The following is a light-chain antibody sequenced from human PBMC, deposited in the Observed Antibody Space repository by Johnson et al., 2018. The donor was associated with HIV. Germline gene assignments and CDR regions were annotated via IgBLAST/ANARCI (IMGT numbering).Light chain of an antibody. CDR2: DNN. CDR3: GTWDSSLSALA. V-gene: IGLV1-51*01. J-gene: IGLJ1*01. CDR1: SSNIGNNY. Sequence: QPVLTQPPSVSAAPGQKVTISCSGSSSNIGNNYVSWYQQLPGTAPKLLIYDNNKRPSGIPDRFSGSKSGTSATLGITGLQTGDEADYYCGTWDSSLSALAFGTG.